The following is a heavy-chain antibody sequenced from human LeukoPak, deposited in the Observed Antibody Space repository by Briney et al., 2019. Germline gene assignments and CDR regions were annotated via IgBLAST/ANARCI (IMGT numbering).Heavy chain of an antibody. CDR3: ARVRPGLQAFDT. V-gene: IGHV3-21*01. Sequence: PGGSLRLSCSASGFKFNTHNLNWVRQAPGKGLEWVSSISSGSRYILYADSVKGRFTVSRDNAKNSLYLQMNSLRADDTAVYYCARVRPGLQAFDTWGQGTLVTVSS. D-gene: IGHD4-11*01. CDR2: ISSGSRYI. J-gene: IGHJ5*02. CDR1: GFKFNTHN.